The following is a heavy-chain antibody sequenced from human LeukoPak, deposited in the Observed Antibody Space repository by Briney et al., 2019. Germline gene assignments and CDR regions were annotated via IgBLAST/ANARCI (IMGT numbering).Heavy chain of an antibody. CDR3: ARLIPYYYYMDV. CDR1: GYTFTSYG. CDR2: ISAYNGNT. Sequence: ASVKVSCKGSGYTFTSYGISWVRQAPGQGLDGMGWISAYNGNTNYAQKLQGRVTMTTDTSTSTAYMELRSLRSDDTAVYYCARLIPYYYYMDVWGKGTTVTVSS. D-gene: IGHD2-21*01. J-gene: IGHJ6*03. V-gene: IGHV1-18*01.